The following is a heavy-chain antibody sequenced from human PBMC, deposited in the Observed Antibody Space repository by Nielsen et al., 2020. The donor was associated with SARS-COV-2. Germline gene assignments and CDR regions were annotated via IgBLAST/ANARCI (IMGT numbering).Heavy chain of an antibody. J-gene: IGHJ6*02. CDR2: IYYSGSA. V-gene: IGHV4-59*01. CDR3: ARGSGYSSSWYHPVGYYYYGMDV. Sequence: WIRQPPGKGLEWIGYIYYSGSANYNPSLKSRVTISVDTSKNQFSLKLTSVTDADTAVYYCARGSGYSSSWYHPVGYYYYGMDVWGQGTTVTVSS. D-gene: IGHD6-13*01.